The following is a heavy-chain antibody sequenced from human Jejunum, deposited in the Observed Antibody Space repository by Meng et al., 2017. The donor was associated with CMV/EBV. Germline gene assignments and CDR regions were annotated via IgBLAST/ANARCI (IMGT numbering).Heavy chain of an antibody. Sequence: LQQWGAGLLKPSETLSLPCSVSGGSIGSGDYYWSWIRQPPGKGLEWIGYIHDTGSTYYNPSLKSRVDISLGTSRNHFSLTLSSVTAEDTAVYFCARGSIFVSFDTWGQGTLVTVSS. D-gene: IGHD3-3*01. CDR1: GGSIGSGDYY. V-gene: IGHV4-30-4*08. CDR3: ARGSIFVSFDT. CDR2: IHDTGST. J-gene: IGHJ5*02.